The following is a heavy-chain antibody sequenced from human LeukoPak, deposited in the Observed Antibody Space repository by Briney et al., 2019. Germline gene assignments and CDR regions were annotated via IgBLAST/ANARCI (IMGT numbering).Heavy chain of an antibody. J-gene: IGHJ2*01. CDR2: IYASGST. CDR1: GGSISSGSYY. CDR3: ARDPPNPHIAAAGKMHFDL. D-gene: IGHD6-13*01. V-gene: IGHV4-61*02. Sequence: PSQTLSLTCTVSGGSISSGSYYWSWIRQPAGKGLEWIGRIYASGSTNYNPSLKSRVTISVDTSKNQFSLKLSSVTAADTAVYYCARDPPNPHIAAAGKMHFDLWGRGTLVTVSS.